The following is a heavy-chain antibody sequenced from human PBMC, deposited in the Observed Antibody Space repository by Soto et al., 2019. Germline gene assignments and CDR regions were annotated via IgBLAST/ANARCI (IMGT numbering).Heavy chain of an antibody. D-gene: IGHD6-19*01. Sequence: PGGSLRLSCAASGFTFSSYAMHWVRQAPGKGLEWVALMSYDGSNKYYGDSVKGRFTISRDNSKNTLYLQLNSLRPEDTALYYCARVQAVAAHGNYGMDVWGQGTTVTVSS. CDR3: ARVQAVAAHGNYGMDV. CDR1: GFTFSSYA. CDR2: MSYDGSNK. J-gene: IGHJ6*02. V-gene: IGHV3-30*04.